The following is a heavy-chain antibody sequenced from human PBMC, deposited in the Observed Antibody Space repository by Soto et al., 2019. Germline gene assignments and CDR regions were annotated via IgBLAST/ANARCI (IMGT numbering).Heavy chain of an antibody. CDR3: ARVIRGAYYNSPLDT. Sequence: ASVKVSCKASGYTFTGYFMHWVRQAPGQGLEWMGWINPYSGGADYAQSFQRRVTMTRDTSISTVYMELSRLRFDDTAVYYCARVIRGAYYNSPLDTWGQGTVVTVSS. CDR1: GYTFTGYF. V-gene: IGHV1-2*02. D-gene: IGHD3-10*01. J-gene: IGHJ5*02. CDR2: INPYSGGA.